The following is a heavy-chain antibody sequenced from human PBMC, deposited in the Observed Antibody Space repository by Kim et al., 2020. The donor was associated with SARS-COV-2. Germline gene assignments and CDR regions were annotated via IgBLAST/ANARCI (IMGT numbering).Heavy chain of an antibody. CDR1: GGSISSSSYY. D-gene: IGHD2-2*02. CDR2: IYYTGST. CDR3: ARTAYCTSATCYRGWVDS. Sequence: SETLSLTCIVSGGSISSSSYYWAWMRPPPGQGLEWIASIYYTGSTYYNPSLKTRVTISVDTSKNQFSLKLSSVIAADSGVYYCARTAYCTSATCYRGWVDSWGQGTLVTVSS. J-gene: IGHJ5*01. V-gene: IGHV4-39*01.